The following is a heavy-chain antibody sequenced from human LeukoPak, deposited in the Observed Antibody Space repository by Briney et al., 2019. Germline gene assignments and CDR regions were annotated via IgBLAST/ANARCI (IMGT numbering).Heavy chain of an antibody. CDR2: ISWNSGSI. CDR1: GFTFDDYA. J-gene: IGHJ2*01. D-gene: IGHD4-17*01. Sequence: GRSLRLSCAASGFTFDDYAMHWVRQAPGKGLEWVSGISWNSGSIGYADSVKGRFTISRDNAKNSLYLQMNSLRAEDTALYYCAKDKFYGLHWYFDLWGRGTLVTVSS. CDR3: AKDKFYGLHWYFDL. V-gene: IGHV3-9*01.